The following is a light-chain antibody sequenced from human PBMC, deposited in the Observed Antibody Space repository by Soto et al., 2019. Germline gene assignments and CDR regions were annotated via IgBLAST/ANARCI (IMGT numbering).Light chain of an antibody. CDR1: SSDVGGYDY. V-gene: IGLV2-11*01. J-gene: IGLJ1*01. CDR3: CSYAGTYTFYV. Sequence: QSVLTQPRSVSGSPGQSVTISCTGTSSDVGGYDYVSWYQQHPGKAPKLMIYDVTKRPPGVPDRFSGSRSGNTASLTISGLQAEDDADYYCCSYAGTYTFYVFGTGTKLTVL. CDR2: DVT.